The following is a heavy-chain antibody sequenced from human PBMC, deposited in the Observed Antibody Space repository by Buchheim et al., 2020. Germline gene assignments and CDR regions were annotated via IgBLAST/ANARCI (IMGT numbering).Heavy chain of an antibody. CDR2: INYSGTP. CDR1: GGSITSSSYY. Sequence: QLQLQESGPGLVKPSETLSLTCTVSGGSITSSSYYWGWIRQPPGKGLEWIGSINYSGTPYYNPSLKSRVTISVDTSKNQFSLKLSSVTTADTAVYYCARRRTAMVDFWGQGTL. V-gene: IGHV4-39*01. J-gene: IGHJ4*02. CDR3: ARRRTAMVDF. D-gene: IGHD5-18*01.